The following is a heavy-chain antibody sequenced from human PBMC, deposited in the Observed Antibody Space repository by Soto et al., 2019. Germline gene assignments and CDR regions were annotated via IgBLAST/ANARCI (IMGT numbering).Heavy chain of an antibody. CDR3: ARELSVVVVPAASFDY. Sequence: GGSLRLSCAASGFTFSSYAMHWVRQAPGKGLEWVAVISYDGSNKYYADSVKGRFTISRDNSKNTLYLQMNSLRAEDTAVYYCARELSVVVVPAASFDYWGQGTLVTVSS. V-gene: IGHV3-30-3*01. CDR1: GFTFSSYA. D-gene: IGHD2-2*01. J-gene: IGHJ4*02. CDR2: ISYDGSNK.